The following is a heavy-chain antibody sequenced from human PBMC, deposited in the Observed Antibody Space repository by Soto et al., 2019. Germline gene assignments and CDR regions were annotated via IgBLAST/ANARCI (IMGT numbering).Heavy chain of an antibody. J-gene: IGHJ4*02. CDR3: ARQGCGNDCFGESSLDH. CDR2: IYYTGTT. V-gene: IGHV4-31*03. D-gene: IGHD2-21*02. CDR1: GVSISRGGHH. Sequence: QVQLQESGPGLVRPSETLSLMCSVSGVSISRGGHHWSWIRPHPDKGLEWIGNIYYTGTTSYNPSLKSRTTISVDTSTAQLSPQMTSVPAADTAIYYCARQGCGNDCFGESSLDHWGQGILVSVSP.